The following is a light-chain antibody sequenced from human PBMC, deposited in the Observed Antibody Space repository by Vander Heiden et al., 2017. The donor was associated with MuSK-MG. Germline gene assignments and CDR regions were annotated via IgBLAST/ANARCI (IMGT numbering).Light chain of an antibody. CDR1: SSDVGRYNY. Sequence: QSALTQPPSASGSPGQSVTISCTGTSSDVGRYNYLSWYQQHAGKAPKLMIYEVSKRPSGVPDRFSGSKSGNTASLTVSGLQAEDEADYYCSSYAGSHVVFGGGTKLTVL. V-gene: IGLV2-8*01. CDR3: SSYAGSHVV. J-gene: IGLJ2*01. CDR2: EVS.